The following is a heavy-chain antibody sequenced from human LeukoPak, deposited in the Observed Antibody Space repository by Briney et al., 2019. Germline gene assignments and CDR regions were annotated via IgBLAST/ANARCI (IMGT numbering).Heavy chain of an antibody. J-gene: IGHJ4*02. CDR1: VGPISRYY. Sequence: SETLSLTRTVSVGPISRYYWSCIPEPAGTGLKGIRRIYSTGITNHNPSLKSWFNMSVDRSKNKSSMRLRSVTAAETAVYSCARQIASAGTAGFDFWGQGALVTVSS. V-gene: IGHV4-4*07. CDR3: ARQIASAGTAGFDF. CDR2: IYSTGIT. D-gene: IGHD6-13*01.